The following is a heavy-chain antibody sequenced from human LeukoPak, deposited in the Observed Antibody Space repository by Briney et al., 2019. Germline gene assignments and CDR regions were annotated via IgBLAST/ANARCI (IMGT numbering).Heavy chain of an antibody. V-gene: IGHV1-46*01. CDR2: INPSGGST. CDR1: GYTFTSDY. Sequence: ASVKVSCKASGYTFTSDYIHWVRQAPGQGLGWMGIINPSGGSTSYAQKFQGRVTMTRDTSTSTVYMELSSLRSEDTAVYYCARAISRWFDPWGQGTLVTVSS. J-gene: IGHJ5*02. CDR3: ARAISRWFDP.